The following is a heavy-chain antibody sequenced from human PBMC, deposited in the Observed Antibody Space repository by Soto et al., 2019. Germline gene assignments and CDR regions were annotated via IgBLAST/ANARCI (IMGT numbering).Heavy chain of an antibody. V-gene: IGHV3-23*01. CDR1: GFTFSNAW. D-gene: IGHD2-15*01. CDR3: AKDHRCSGGSCYFDY. CDR2: ISGSGGST. J-gene: IGHJ4*02. Sequence: QPGGSLRLSCAASGFTFSNAWMNWVRQAPGKGLEWVSAISGSGGSTYYADSVKGRFTISRDDSKNTLYLQMNSLRAEDTAVYYCAKDHRCSGGSCYFDYWGQGTLVTVSS.